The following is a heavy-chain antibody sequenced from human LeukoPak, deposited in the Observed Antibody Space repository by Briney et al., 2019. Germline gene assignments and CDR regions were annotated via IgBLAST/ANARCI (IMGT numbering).Heavy chain of an antibody. V-gene: IGHV4-39*01. J-gene: IGHJ6*03. Sequence: SETLSLTCTVSVGSISSSNYYWGWIRQPPGKGLEWIGTIYYSGTTYYNPSLESRVTIFEDTSKNQFSLMLTSVTAADTAVYYCARQISDYYYYYMDVWGKGTTVTVSS. CDR2: IYYSGTT. CDR3: ARQISDYYYYYMDV. D-gene: IGHD2-15*01. CDR1: VGSISSSNYY.